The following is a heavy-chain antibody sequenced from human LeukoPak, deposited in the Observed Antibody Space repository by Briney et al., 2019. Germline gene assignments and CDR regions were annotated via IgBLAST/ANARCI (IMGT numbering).Heavy chain of an antibody. D-gene: IGHD5-18*01. CDR1: GFTFSSYA. Sequence: PGGSLRLSCAASGFTFSSYAMHWVRQAPGKGLEWVAVISYDGSNKYYADSVKGRFTISRDNSKNTLYLQMNSLRAEDTAVYYCARVVRVQLLGYYYYYMDVWGKGTTVTVSS. CDR3: ARVVRVQLLGYYYYYMDV. J-gene: IGHJ6*03. CDR2: ISYDGSNK. V-gene: IGHV3-30*04.